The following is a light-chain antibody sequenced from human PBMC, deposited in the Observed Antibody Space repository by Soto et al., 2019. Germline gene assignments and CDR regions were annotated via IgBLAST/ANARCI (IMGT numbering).Light chain of an antibody. CDR3: SSYTSSSTYV. J-gene: IGLJ1*01. V-gene: IGLV2-8*01. CDR1: SSDVGRYNY. CDR2: GVT. Sequence: QSALTQPPSASGSPGQSVTFSCTGTSSDVGRYNYVSWYQQHPGKAPKLLIYGVTQRPSGVPDRFSGSKSGNTASLTVSGLQDEDEGYYYCSSYTSSSTYVFGTGTKVTVL.